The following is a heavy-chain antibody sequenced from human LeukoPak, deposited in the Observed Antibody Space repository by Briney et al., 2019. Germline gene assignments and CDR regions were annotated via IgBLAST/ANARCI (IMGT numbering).Heavy chain of an antibody. CDR1: GFTFSSYA. D-gene: IGHD2-2*01. Sequence: GGSLRLSCAASGFTFSSYAMSWVRQAPGKGLEWVSAISGSGGSTYYADSVKGRFTISRDNSKNTLYLQMNSLRAEDTAVYYCAKDSPSTGLDIVVIPAAPGIHDYWGQGTLVTVSS. CDR2: ISGSGGST. V-gene: IGHV3-23*01. J-gene: IGHJ4*02. CDR3: AKDSPSTGLDIVVIPAAPGIHDY.